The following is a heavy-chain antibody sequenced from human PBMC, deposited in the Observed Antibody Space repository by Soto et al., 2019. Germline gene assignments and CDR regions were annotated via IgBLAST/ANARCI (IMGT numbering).Heavy chain of an antibody. Sequence: SQTLSLTCAISGDSVSSNSAAWNWIRQSPSRGLEWLGRTYYRSKWYNDYAVSVKSRITINPDTSKNQFSLQLNSVTPEDTAVDYCARSPRIVGALIYYAMDVWGQGTTVTVSS. V-gene: IGHV6-1*01. CDR1: GDSVSSNSAA. CDR2: TYYRSKWYN. J-gene: IGHJ6*02. D-gene: IGHD1-26*01. CDR3: ARSPRIVGALIYYAMDV.